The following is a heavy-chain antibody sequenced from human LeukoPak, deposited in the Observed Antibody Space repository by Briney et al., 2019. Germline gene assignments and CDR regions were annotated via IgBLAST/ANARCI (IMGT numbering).Heavy chain of an antibody. V-gene: IGHV5-51*01. CDR2: IYPGDSDT. J-gene: IGHJ4*02. Sequence: GESLKISCKGSGYSFTTYWIAWVRQMPGKGLEWMGVIYPGDSDTRYSTSFQGQVTISADKSISAAYLEWSSLKASDTAMYYCARRGSSWTFDYWGQGTLVTVSS. CDR1: GYSFTTYW. D-gene: IGHD6-13*01. CDR3: ARRGSSWTFDY.